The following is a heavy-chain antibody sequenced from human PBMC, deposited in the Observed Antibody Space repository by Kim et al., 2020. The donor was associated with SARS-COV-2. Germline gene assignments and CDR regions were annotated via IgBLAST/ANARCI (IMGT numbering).Heavy chain of an antibody. J-gene: IGHJ4*02. CDR1: GFTFSSYG. Sequence: GGSLRLSCAASGFTFSSYGMHWVRQAPGKGLEWVAVRWYDGSNKYNADSVKGRFTISRDNSRTTLYLRMNSLRVEDTAVYYCARAPWDMVRGGLAFDSWGQGTLVTVSS. CDR3: ARAPWDMVRGGLAFDS. CDR2: RWYDGSNK. V-gene: IGHV3-33*01. D-gene: IGHD3-10*01.